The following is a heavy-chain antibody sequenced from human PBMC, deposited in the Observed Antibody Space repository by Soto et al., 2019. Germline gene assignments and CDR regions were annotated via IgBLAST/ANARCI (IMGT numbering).Heavy chain of an antibody. D-gene: IGHD6-19*01. CDR3: ASLSSGWYIQHDY. CDR1: GGSFSGYY. J-gene: IGHJ4*02. CDR2: INHSGST. V-gene: IGHV4-34*01. Sequence: SETLSLTCAVYGGSFSGYYWSWIRQPPGKGLEWIGEINHSGSTNYNPSLKSRVTISVDTSKNQFSLKLSSVTAADTAVYYCASLSSGWYIQHDYWGQGTLVTVSS.